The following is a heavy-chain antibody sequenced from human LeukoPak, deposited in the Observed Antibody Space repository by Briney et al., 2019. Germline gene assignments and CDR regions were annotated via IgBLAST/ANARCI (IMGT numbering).Heavy chain of an antibody. D-gene: IGHD4-23*01. CDR1: GFTFSSYA. J-gene: IGHJ3*02. CDR2: ISGSGGST. CDR3: AKDREVVTPMAADAFDI. Sequence: GGSLRLSCAASGFTFSSYAMSWVRQAPGKGLEWVSAISGSGGSTYYADSVKGRFTISRDNSKNTPYLQMNSLRAEDTAVYYCAKDREVVTPMAADAFDIWGQGTMVTVSS. V-gene: IGHV3-23*01.